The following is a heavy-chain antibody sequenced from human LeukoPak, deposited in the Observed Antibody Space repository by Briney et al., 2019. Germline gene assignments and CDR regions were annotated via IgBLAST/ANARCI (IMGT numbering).Heavy chain of an antibody. J-gene: IGHJ3*02. CDR1: GFTFTNYA. D-gene: IGHD5-24*01. CDR3: ARRAYNWGAFDI. CDR2: LSPSGADT. Sequence: PGGSLRLSCAASGFTFTNYAMNWVRQAPGKGLEWVSTLSPSGADTYYADSVKGRFTISRDIYKNTLYLQMNSLRAEDTAVYYCARRAYNWGAFDIWGQGTMVTVSS. V-gene: IGHV3-23*01.